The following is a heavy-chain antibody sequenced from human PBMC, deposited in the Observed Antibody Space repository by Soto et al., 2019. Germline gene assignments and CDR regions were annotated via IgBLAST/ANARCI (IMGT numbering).Heavy chain of an antibody. V-gene: IGHV1-18*01. CDR2: ISAYNGNT. CDR1: GYTFTSYV. J-gene: IGHJ6*03. CDR3: ARVPEYSSSRRVSGYYYYMYI. D-gene: IGHD6-6*01. Sequence: ASVKVSCKASGYTFTSYVISWVRQAPGQGLEWMGWISAYNGNTNYAQKLQGRVTMTTDTSTSTAYMELRSLRSDDTAVYYCARVPEYSSSRRVSGYYYYMYIWGKGTTVTVSS.